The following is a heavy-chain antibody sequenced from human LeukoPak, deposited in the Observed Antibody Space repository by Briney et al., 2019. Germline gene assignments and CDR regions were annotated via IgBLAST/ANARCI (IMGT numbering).Heavy chain of an antibody. CDR2: ISDSGGGT. CDR3: VKDLTPSDY. J-gene: IGHJ4*02. Sequence: GGSLRLSCAASGLTFSSYAMSWVRQTPGKGLEWVSGISDSGGGTYYADSVKGRFTISRDNSKNTLYLQMNSLRAEDTAVYYCVKDLTPSDYWGQGTLVTVSS. CDR1: GLTFSSYA. V-gene: IGHV3-23*01.